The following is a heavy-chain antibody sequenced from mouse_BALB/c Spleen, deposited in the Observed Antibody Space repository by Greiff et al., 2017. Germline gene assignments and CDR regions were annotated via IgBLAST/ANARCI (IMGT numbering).Heavy chain of an antibody. CDR2: ISTYYCDA. V-gene: IGHV1S137*01. Sequence: VKLMESGAELVRPGVSVKISCKGSGYTFTDYAMHWVKQSHAKSLEWIGVISTYYCDANYNQKFKGKATMTVDKSSSTAYMELARLTSEDSAIYYCASPYYDYDAGFAYWGQGTLVTVSA. D-gene: IGHD2-4*01. J-gene: IGHJ3*01. CDR1: GYTFTDYA. CDR3: ASPYYDYDAGFAY.